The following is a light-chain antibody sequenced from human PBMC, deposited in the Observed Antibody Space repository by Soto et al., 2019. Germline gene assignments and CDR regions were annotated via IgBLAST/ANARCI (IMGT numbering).Light chain of an antibody. V-gene: IGKV3-20*01. Sequence: EILLTQSPGTLSLSPGERATLSCRASQSVSSSYLAWYQQKPGQAPRLLIYGASSRATGIPDRFSGSGSGTDFTLTISRLEPEDFAVYYCQQYGSPPPNTFGQGTRLEN. CDR1: QSVSSSY. J-gene: IGKJ5*01. CDR3: QQYGSPPPNT. CDR2: GAS.